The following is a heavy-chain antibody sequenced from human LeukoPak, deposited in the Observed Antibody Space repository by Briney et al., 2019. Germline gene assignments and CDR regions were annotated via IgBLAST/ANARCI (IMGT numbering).Heavy chain of an antibody. J-gene: IGHJ3*02. D-gene: IGHD3-10*01. CDR2: IYYSGST. CDR1: GGSISSSSYY. V-gene: IGHV4-39*07. CDR3: ARDPFGSNAFDI. Sequence: SETLSLTCTVSGGSISSSSYYWGWIRQPPGKGLEWIGSIYYSGSTYYNPSLKSRVTISVDTSNNQFSLRLNSVTAADTAVYYCARDPFGSNAFDIWGQGTVVAVSS.